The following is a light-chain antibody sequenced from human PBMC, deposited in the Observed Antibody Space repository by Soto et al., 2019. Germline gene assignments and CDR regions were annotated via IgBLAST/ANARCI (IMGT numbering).Light chain of an antibody. CDR2: GAS. CDR3: QQYGSSTPST. J-gene: IGKJ1*01. V-gene: IGKV3-20*01. CDR1: QSVSNDF. Sequence: EIVLTQSPGILSLSPGERATLSCRASQSVSNDFLAWYQQKPGQAPRLLIYGASTRATDVPDRFSGSGSGADFTLTISRLEPEDFAVYYCQQYGSSTPSTFGQGTKVE.